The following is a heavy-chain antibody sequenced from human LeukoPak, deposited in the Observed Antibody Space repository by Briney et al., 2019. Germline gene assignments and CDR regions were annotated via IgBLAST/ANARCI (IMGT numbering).Heavy chain of an antibody. CDR3: ARGGDSSWYQAS. Sequence: SVKVSCKASGGTFSSYAISWVRQAPGQGLEWMGRIIPILGIANYAQKFQGRVTITADKSTSTAYMELSSLRSEDTAVYYRARGGDSSWYQASWGQGTLVTVSS. J-gene: IGHJ5*02. CDR1: GGTFSSYA. D-gene: IGHD6-13*01. V-gene: IGHV1-69*04. CDR2: IIPILGIA.